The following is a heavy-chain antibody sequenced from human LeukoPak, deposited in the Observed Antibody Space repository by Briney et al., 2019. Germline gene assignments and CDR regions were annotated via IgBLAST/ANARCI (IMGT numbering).Heavy chain of an antibody. J-gene: IGHJ4*02. V-gene: IGHV3-30*03. CDR3: ATDRRGYSYGHFDY. D-gene: IGHD5-18*01. CDR2: ISYDGSNK. CDR1: GFTFSSYS. Sequence: GGSLRLSCAAYGFTFSSYSMNWVRQAPGKGLEWVAVISYDGSNKYYADSVKGRFTISRDNSKNTLYLQMNSLRAEDTAVYYCATDRRGYSYGHFDYWGQGTLVTVSS.